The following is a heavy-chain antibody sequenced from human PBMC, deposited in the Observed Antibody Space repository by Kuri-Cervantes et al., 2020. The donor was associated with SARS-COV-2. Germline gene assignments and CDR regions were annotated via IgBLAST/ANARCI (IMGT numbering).Heavy chain of an antibody. D-gene: IGHD4-17*01. Sequence: SETLSLTCAVYGGSLSGSYWNWIRQSPGKGLEWIGEVNHRGSTNYNPSLKSRVTISVDTSSKQFSLHLGSVTAADTAVYYCARAYGFLRYIYYMDVWSKGTTVTVSS. J-gene: IGHJ6*03. V-gene: IGHV4-34*01. CDR1: GGSLSGSY. CDR3: ARAYGFLRYIYYMDV. CDR2: VNHRGST.